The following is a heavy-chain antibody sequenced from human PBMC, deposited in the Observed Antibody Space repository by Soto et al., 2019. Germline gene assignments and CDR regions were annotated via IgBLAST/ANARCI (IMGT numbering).Heavy chain of an antibody. CDR1: GGSFSGYY. CDR3: ARDRIGARYYYYGMDV. D-gene: IGHD2-15*01. J-gene: IGHJ6*02. CDR2: INHSGST. Sequence: QVQLQQWGAGLLKPSETLSLTCAVYGGSFSGYYWSWIRPPPGKGLEWIGEINHSGSTNYNPSLKSRVTISVDTSKNQFSLKLSSVTAADTAVYYCARDRIGARYYYYGMDVWGQGTTVTVSS. V-gene: IGHV4-34*01.